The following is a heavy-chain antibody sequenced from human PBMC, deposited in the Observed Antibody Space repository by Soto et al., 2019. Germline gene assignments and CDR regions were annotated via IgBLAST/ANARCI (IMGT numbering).Heavy chain of an antibody. CDR1: GFTFTSSA. CDR3: AADDMTVVV. J-gene: IGHJ4*02. CDR2: IVVGSAKT. V-gene: IGHV1-58*01. Sequence: SVKVSCKTSGFTFTSSAVQWVRQARGQRLEWIGWIVVGSAKTNYAQKFQERVTFTRDMSTGTAYMELSSLRSEDTAVYYCAADDMTVVVWGQGTQVTVXS. D-gene: IGHD3-22*01.